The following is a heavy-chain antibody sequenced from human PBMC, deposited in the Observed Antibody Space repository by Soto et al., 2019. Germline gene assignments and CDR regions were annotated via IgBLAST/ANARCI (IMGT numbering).Heavy chain of an antibody. CDR3: ARDGGAY. J-gene: IGHJ4*02. V-gene: IGHV3-30-3*01. CDR1: GFTFSSYA. D-gene: IGHD3-16*01. CDR2: MSYDGSNK. Sequence: QVQLVESGGGVVQPGRSLRLSCAASGFTFSSYAMHWVRRAPGKGLEWMAVMSYDGSNKYYADSVKGRFTISRDNSKNPLYLQMNSLRPEDTALYYCARDGGAYWGQGTLVIISS.